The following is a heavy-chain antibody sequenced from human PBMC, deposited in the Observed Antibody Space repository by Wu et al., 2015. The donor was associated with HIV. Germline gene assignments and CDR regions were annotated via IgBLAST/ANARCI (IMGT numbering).Heavy chain of an antibody. V-gene: IGHV1-2*02. CDR1: GYSFTDYY. Sequence: QVQLVQSGAEVKKPGASVKVSCKASGYSFTDYYINWVRQAPGQGLQWMGWINPNSGGTKYAQKFQGRVTLTRETPINTTYMELSGLRSDDTAVYYCVRDIGRIVATGPYGYWGQGTLVTVSS. CDR2: INPNSGGT. CDR3: VRDIGRIVATGPYGY. J-gene: IGHJ4*02. D-gene: IGHD1-1*01.